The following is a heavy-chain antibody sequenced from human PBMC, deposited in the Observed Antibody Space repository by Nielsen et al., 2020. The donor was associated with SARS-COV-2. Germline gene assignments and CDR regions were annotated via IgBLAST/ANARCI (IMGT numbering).Heavy chain of an antibody. V-gene: IGHV4-59*01. CDR2: IHDSGTT. D-gene: IGHD4-17*01. J-gene: IGHJ3*02. Sequence: SETLSLTCTVSGGSISRYYWSWIRQAPGKGLEWIGYIHDSGTTTYTPPLKSRVTISLETSKNQFSLKLNSVTAADTAVYYCARDYYGDYLDGFDIWGQGTVVTVSS. CDR1: GGSISRYY. CDR3: ARDYYGDYLDGFDI.